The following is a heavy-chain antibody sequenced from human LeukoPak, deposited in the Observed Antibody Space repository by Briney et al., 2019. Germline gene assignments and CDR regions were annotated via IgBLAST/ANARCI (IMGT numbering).Heavy chain of an antibody. CDR1: GGTFSSYA. D-gene: IGHD1-26*01. CDR3: AADGGGSYFPLDAFDI. J-gene: IGHJ3*02. CDR2: IIPILGIA. V-gene: IGHV1-69*04. Sequence: SVKVSCKASGGTFSSYAISWVRQAPGQGLEWMGRIIPILGIANYAQKFQGRVTITADKSTSTAYMELSSLRSEDTAVYYCAADGGGSYFPLDAFDIWGQGTMVTVSS.